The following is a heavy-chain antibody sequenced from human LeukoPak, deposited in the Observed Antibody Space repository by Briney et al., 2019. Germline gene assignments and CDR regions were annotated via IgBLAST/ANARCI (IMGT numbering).Heavy chain of an antibody. CDR3: ARDLSPMYYYDSSGYIPGDY. D-gene: IGHD3-22*01. CDR2: INPSGGST. J-gene: IGHJ4*02. V-gene: IGHV1-46*01. Sequence: GASVKVSCEASGYTFTSYYMHWVRQAPGQGLEWMGIINPSGGSTSYAQKFRGRVTMTRDTSTSTVYMELSSLRSEDTAVYYCARDLSPMYYYDSSGYIPGDYWGQGTLVTVSS. CDR1: GYTFTSYY.